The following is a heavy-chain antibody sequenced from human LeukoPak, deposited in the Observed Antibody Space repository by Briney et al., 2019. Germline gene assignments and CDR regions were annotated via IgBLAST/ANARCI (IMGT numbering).Heavy chain of an antibody. D-gene: IGHD3-10*01. CDR3: ARGGIGGKPKTNWFDP. CDR2: ISAYNGNT. J-gene: IGHJ5*02. Sequence: ASVKVSCKASGYTFTSYGISWVRQAPGQGLEWMGWISAYNGNTNYAQKLQGRVTMTTDTSTSTAYMELRSLRSDDTAVYYCARGGIGGKPKTNWFDPWGQGTLVTVSS. CDR1: GYTFTSYG. V-gene: IGHV1-18*01.